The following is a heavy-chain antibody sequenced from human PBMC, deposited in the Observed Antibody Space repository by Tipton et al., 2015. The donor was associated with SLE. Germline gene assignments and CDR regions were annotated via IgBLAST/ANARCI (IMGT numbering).Heavy chain of an antibody. CDR2: IYYNGHT. D-gene: IGHD3-3*01. CDR3: ARQDFWSGYTSY. V-gene: IGHV4-59*01. Sequence: LRLSCTVSGDSITSYYWNWIRQPPGKGLEWIGYIYYNGHTNYSPSLKSRVTLSVDTSKNQFSLTLSSVTAADTAVYYCARQDFWSGYTSYWGQGTLVTVSS. J-gene: IGHJ4*02. CDR1: GDSITSYY.